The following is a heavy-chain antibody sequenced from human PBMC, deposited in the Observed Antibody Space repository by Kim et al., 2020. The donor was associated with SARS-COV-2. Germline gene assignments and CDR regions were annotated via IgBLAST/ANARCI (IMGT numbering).Heavy chain of an antibody. Sequence: RVTISVDTSKNQFSLKLSSVTAADTAVYYCARKLRVGATIPAYYYYGMDVWGQGTTVTVSS. D-gene: IGHD1-26*01. CDR3: ARKLRVGATIPAYYYYGMDV. V-gene: IGHV4-34*01. J-gene: IGHJ6*02.